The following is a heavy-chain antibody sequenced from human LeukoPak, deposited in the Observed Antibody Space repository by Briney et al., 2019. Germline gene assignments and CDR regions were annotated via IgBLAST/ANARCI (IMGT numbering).Heavy chain of an antibody. V-gene: IGHV3-64D*09. Sequence: GGSLRLSCSASGFTFSSYAMHRVRQAPGKGLEYVSAISANGVNTYYADSVKGRFTISRDNSKNTLYLQMSSLRADDTAVYYYVKSSAAIVTYDYWGQGTLVTVSS. CDR2: ISANGVNT. D-gene: IGHD5-18*01. J-gene: IGHJ4*02. CDR3: VKSSAAIVTYDY. CDR1: GFTFSSYA.